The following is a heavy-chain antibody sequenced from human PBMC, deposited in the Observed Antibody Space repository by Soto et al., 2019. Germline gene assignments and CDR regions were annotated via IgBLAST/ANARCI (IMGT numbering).Heavy chain of an antibody. CDR2: INAANGNT. CDR1: GFTFTSYD. CDR3: ARDQGLCSGGSCWGYFDY. J-gene: IGHJ4*02. Sequence: ASVKVSCKASGFTFTSYDINWVRQAPGQRLEWMGWINAANGNTKYSQKFQGRVTITRDTSASTAYMELSSLRSEDTAVYYCARDQGLCSGGSCWGYFDYWGQGTLVTVSS. D-gene: IGHD2-15*01. V-gene: IGHV1-3*01.